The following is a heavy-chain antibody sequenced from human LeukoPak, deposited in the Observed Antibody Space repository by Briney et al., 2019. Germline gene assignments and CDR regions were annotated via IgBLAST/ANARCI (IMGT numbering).Heavy chain of an antibody. D-gene: IGHD5-18*01. V-gene: IGHV4-59*01. CDR3: ATTSGYSYGPLDY. CDR1: GGSISSYY. CDR2: IYYSGST. J-gene: IGHJ4*02. Sequence: PSETLSLTCTVSGGSISSYYWSWIRQPPGKGLEWIGYIYYSGSTNYNPSLKSRVTISVDTSKNQFSLKLSSVTAADTAVYYCATTSGYSYGPLDYWGQGTLVTVSS.